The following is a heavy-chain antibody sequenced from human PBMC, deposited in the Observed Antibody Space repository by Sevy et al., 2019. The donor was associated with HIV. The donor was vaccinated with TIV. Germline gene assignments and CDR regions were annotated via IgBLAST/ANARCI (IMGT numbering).Heavy chain of an antibody. CDR1: GGTFSSYA. CDR3: ARGIVVPAAFTYDAFDI. D-gene: IGHD2-2*01. CDR2: IIPIFGTA. Sequence: ASVKVSCKASGGTFSSYAISWVRQAPGQGLEWMGGIIPIFGTANYAQKCQGRVTITADESTSTAYMELSSLRSEDTAVYYCARGIVVPAAFTYDAFDIWGQGTMVTVSS. V-gene: IGHV1-69*13. J-gene: IGHJ3*02.